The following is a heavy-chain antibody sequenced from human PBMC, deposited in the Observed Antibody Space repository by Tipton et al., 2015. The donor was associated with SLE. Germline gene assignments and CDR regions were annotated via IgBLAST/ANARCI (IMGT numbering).Heavy chain of an antibody. CDR1: GYSFTSYW. J-gene: IGHJ6*02. CDR3: ARHGSRYSYGIYGMDV. Sequence: QSGPEVKKPGESLKISCKGSGYSFTSYWIAWVRQMPGKGLEWMGIIYPGDSDTRYSPSFQGQVTISADKSISTAYLQWSSLKASDTAMYYCARHGSRYSYGIYGMDVWGQGTTVTVSS. V-gene: IGHV5-51*01. CDR2: IYPGDSDT. D-gene: IGHD5-18*01.